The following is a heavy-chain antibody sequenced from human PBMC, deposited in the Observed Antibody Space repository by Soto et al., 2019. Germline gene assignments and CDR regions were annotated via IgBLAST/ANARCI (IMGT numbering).Heavy chain of an antibody. V-gene: IGHV2-5*02. J-gene: IGHJ5*02. CDR3: AHGITMVRGVIMTSGFDP. CDR1: GFSLSTSGLG. D-gene: IGHD3-10*01. CDR2: IYWDDDK. Sequence: SGPTLVNPTQTLTLTCTFSGFSLSTSGLGVGWIRQPPGKSLEWLALIYWDDDKRYSPSLKSRLTITKDTSKNQVVLTMTNMDHVDKATYYCAHGITMVRGVIMTSGFDPWGQG.